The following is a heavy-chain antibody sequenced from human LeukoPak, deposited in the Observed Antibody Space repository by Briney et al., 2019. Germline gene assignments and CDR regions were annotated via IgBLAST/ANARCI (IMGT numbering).Heavy chain of an antibody. CDR1: GYTFTGYY. V-gene: IGHV1-2*02. CDR2: INPNSGGT. Sequence: GASVKVSCKASGYTFTGYYMHWVRQAPGQGLEWMGWINPNSGGTNYAQKFQGRVTMTRDTSISTAYMELSRLRSNGTAVYYCARDGGYYDSSGYSTVFDYWGQGTLVTVSS. D-gene: IGHD3-22*01. J-gene: IGHJ4*02. CDR3: ARDGGYYDSSGYSTVFDY.